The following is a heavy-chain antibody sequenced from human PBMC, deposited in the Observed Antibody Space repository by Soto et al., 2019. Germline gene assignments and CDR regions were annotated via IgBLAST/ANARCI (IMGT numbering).Heavy chain of an antibody. Sequence: GASVKVCCKASGYTFTSYGISWVRQAPGQGLEWMGEIGPESGATRYAQKFQGRVTMTRDMSITTVYMELNNLSPDDTAVYYCGRGRSGQIVVFYWGQGTPVTVSS. CDR3: GRGRSGQIVVFY. V-gene: IGHV1-2*02. CDR1: GYTFTSYG. CDR2: IGPESGAT. D-gene: IGHD1-26*01. J-gene: IGHJ4*02.